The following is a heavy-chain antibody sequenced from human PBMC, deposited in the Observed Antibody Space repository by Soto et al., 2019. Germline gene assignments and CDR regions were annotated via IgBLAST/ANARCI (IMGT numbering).Heavy chain of an antibody. CDR2: INSDGSST. J-gene: IGHJ4*02. CDR1: GFTFSISW. D-gene: IGHD6-19*01. V-gene: IGHV3-74*01. CDR3: AVWYSSGWYLSY. Sequence: LRLSCAASGFTFSISWMHWVRQAPGKGLVWVSHINSDGSSTNYADSVKGRFTISRDNAKNTLYLQMNSLRAEDTAVYYCAVWYSSGWYLSYWGQGTLVTVSS.